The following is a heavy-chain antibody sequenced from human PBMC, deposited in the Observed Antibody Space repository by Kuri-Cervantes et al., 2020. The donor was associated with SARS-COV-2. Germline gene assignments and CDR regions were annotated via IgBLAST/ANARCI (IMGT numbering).Heavy chain of an antibody. V-gene: IGHV3-30*18. CDR2: ISYDGSNK. Sequence: SLKISCAASGFTFSSYGLHWVRQAPGKGLEWVAVISYDGSNKDYADSVKGRFTISRDNSKNTLYLQMNSLRAEDTAVYYCAKEYSYGLLTLDYWGQGTLITVSS. CDR1: GFTFSSYG. CDR3: AKEYSYGLLTLDY. D-gene: IGHD5-18*01. J-gene: IGHJ4*02.